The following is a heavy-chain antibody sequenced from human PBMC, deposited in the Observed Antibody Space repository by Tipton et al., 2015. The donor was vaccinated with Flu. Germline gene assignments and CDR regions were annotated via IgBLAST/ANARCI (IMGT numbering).Heavy chain of an antibody. D-gene: IGHD2-15*01. Sequence: TLSLTCTVSGVSITDFYCSWIRQSPGKGLEWIGYIYYNGFTSYNPSVKSRLSISIDRSKNQFSLNLNSVSAADTAVYYCASTLGGYIDNWGQGTLVNVDS. CDR3: ASTLGGYIDN. J-gene: IGHJ4*02. V-gene: IGHV4-59*01. CDR1: GVSITDFY. CDR2: IYYNGFT.